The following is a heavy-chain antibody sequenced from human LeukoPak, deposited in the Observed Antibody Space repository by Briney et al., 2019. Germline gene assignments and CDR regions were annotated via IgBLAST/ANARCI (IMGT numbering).Heavy chain of an antibody. Sequence: ASVKVSCKSSTNTFNGNYMHWVRQTPGQGLEWMGWINPGSGGTNYAQKFQGRVTMTRDTSISTAYMELSRLRSDDTAVYYCATDRAYCGGDCYPTVFDYWGQGTLVTVSS. J-gene: IGHJ4*02. D-gene: IGHD2-21*02. CDR3: ATDRAYCGGDCYPTVFDY. V-gene: IGHV1-2*02. CDR1: TNTFNGNY. CDR2: INPGSGGT.